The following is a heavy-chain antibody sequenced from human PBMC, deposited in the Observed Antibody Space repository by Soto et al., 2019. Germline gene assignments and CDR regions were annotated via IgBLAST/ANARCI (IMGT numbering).Heavy chain of an antibody. CDR2: IYHLGSP. CDR3: VRDRALDSSGHWFDS. CDR1: GRPVSSGGYY. Sequence: QVQLQESGPGLVKPSQTLSLTCTVSGRPVSSGGYYWTWIRQLPGKGLEWIGYIYHLGSPSYNPSLKSRLSMSLDTSKNQFSLNLTSVTAADTAIYYCVRDRALDSSGHWFDSWGQGTLVTVSS. J-gene: IGHJ5*01. V-gene: IGHV4-31*03. D-gene: IGHD6-19*01.